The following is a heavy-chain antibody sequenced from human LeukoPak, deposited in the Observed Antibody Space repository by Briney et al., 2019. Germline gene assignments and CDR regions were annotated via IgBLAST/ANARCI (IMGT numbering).Heavy chain of an antibody. J-gene: IGHJ3*02. Sequence: SETLSLTCTVSGGSINSSSYYWGWIRQPPGKGLEWIGSIYYSGGTYYNPSLKSRVTISVDTSKNQFSLRLSSVTAADTAVYYCARPRDDSSGYYYTPVGAFDIWGQGTMVTVSS. CDR2: IYYSGGT. CDR1: GGSINSSSYY. CDR3: ARPRDDSSGYYYTPVGAFDI. V-gene: IGHV4-39*01. D-gene: IGHD3-22*01.